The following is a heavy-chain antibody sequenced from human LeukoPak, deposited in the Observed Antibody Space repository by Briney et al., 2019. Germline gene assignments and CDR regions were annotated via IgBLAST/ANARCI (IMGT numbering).Heavy chain of an antibody. Sequence: GGSLRLSCAASGFTFSSYAMNWVRQPPGKGLEWVSAVSGSGASAYYTDSVTGRFTISRDNSKNTLYLQMNSVRAEDTAVYFCAKVSGYNYDYDFDYWGQGTLVTVSS. J-gene: IGHJ4*02. D-gene: IGHD5-18*01. CDR1: GFTFSSYA. CDR2: VSGSGASA. CDR3: AKVSGYNYDYDFDY. V-gene: IGHV3-23*01.